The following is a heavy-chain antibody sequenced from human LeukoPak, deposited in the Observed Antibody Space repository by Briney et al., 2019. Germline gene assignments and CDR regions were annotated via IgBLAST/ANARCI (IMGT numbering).Heavy chain of an antibody. CDR3: ARDLGQYYDTSDNWFDP. V-gene: IGHV3-74*01. CDR2: INSDGINT. CDR1: GFTLDDYA. D-gene: IGHD3-22*01. Sequence: PGGSLRLSCAASGFTLDDYAMHWVRQAPGKGLVWVSRINSDGINTSYADSVKGRFTISRDNAKNTLNLQMNSLRAEDTAVYYCARDLGQYYDTSDNWFDPWGQGTLVTVSS. J-gene: IGHJ5*02.